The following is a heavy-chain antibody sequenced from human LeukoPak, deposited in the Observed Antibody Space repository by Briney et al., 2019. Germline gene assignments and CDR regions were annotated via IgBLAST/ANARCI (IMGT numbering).Heavy chain of an antibody. CDR2: IYYSGST. CDR1: GGSISSSSYY. V-gene: IGHV4-39*07. J-gene: IGHJ3*02. D-gene: IGHD3-3*01. CDR3: ARVRANTIFGVVTPGAVEI. Sequence: PSETLSLTCTVSGGSISSSSYYWGWIRQPPGKGLEWLGSIYYSGSTYYNPSLKSRVTISVDTSKNQFSLKLSSVTAADTAVYYCARVRANTIFGVVTPGAVEIWGQGTMVTVSS.